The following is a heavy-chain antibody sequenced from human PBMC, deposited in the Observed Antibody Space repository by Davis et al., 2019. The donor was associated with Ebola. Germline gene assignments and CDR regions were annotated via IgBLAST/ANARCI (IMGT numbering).Heavy chain of an antibody. CDR1: GYTFTSYG. CDR2: ISAYNGNT. CDR3: ARLVDIVVLAYYYYGMDV. D-gene: IGHD5-12*01. J-gene: IGHJ6*02. V-gene: IGHV1-18*01. Sequence: ASVKVSCKASGYTFTSYGISWVRQAPGQGLEWMGWISAYNGNTNYAQKLQGRVTMTTDTSTSTAYMELRSLRSDDTAVYYCARLVDIVVLAYYYYGMDVWGQGTTVTVSS.